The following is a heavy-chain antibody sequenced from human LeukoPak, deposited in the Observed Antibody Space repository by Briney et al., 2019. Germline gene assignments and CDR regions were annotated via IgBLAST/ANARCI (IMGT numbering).Heavy chain of an antibody. CDR3: ARDKRVRFYYYVMDV. Sequence: KPSETLSLTCTVSGGSISSYYWSWIRQPPGKGLEWIGYIYYSGSTNYNPSLKSRVTMSVDTSKNQFSLKLSSVTAADTAVYYCARDKRVRFYYYVMDVWGQGTTVTVSS. CDR1: GGSISSYY. D-gene: IGHD3-10*01. J-gene: IGHJ6*02. V-gene: IGHV4-59*01. CDR2: IYYSGST.